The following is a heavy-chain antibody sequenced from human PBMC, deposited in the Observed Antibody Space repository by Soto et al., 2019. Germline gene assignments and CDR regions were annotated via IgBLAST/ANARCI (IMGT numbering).Heavy chain of an antibody. J-gene: IGHJ6*02. CDR2: IYPGDSDT. CDR1: GYSFTSYW. V-gene: IGHV5-51*01. D-gene: IGHD2-2*02. Sequence: PGESLKISCKGSGYSFTSYWIGWVRQMPGKGLEWMGIIYPGDSDTRYSPSFQGQVTISADKSISTAYLQWSSLKASDTAMYYCARRLGYCSSTSCYTRPYYYGMDVWGQGTTVTVSS. CDR3: ARRLGYCSSTSCYTRPYYYGMDV.